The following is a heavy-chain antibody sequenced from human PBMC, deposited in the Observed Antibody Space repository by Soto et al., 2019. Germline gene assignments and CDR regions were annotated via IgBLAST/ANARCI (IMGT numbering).Heavy chain of an antibody. D-gene: IGHD3-10*01. Sequence: QVQLQQWGAGLLKPSETLSLTCAVYGGSFSGYYWSWIRQPPGKGLEWIGEINHSGSTNYNPSLKSRVTISVDTYKNQFSLKLSSVTAADTAVYYCATLHYYGSGSYLWYYGMDVWGQGTTVTVSS. CDR2: INHSGST. V-gene: IGHV4-34*01. CDR1: GGSFSGYY. J-gene: IGHJ6*02. CDR3: ATLHYYGSGSYLWYYGMDV.